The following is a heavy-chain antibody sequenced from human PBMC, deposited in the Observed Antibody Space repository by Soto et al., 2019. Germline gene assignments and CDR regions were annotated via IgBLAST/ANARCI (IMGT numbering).Heavy chain of an antibody. Sequence: PSETLSLTCAVYGGSFSGYYWSWIRQPPGKGLEWIGEINHSGSTNYNPSLKSRVTISVDTSKNQFSLKLSSVTAADTAVYYCARVGYYGSGSYYYYGMDVWGQGTTVTVSS. J-gene: IGHJ6*02. CDR1: GGSFSGYY. CDR3: ARVGYYGSGSYYYYGMDV. CDR2: INHSGST. D-gene: IGHD3-10*01. V-gene: IGHV4-34*01.